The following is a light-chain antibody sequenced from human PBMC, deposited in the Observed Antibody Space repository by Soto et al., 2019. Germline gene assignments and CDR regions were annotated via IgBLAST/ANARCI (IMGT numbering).Light chain of an antibody. V-gene: IGKV3-11*01. CDR3: QQRSNWPPLT. CDR1: QSVSSY. J-gene: IGKJ1*01. CDR2: DAS. Sequence: EIVLTQSPATLSLSPGERATLSCRASQSVSSYLAWYQQKPGQAPRLLIFDASNRATGIPARFSGRGSGTDFTLTISSLEPEDFAVYYCQQRSNWPPLTFGQGTKVEIK.